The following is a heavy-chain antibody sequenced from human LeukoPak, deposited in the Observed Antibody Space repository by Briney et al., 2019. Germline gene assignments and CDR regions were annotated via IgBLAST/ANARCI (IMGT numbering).Heavy chain of an antibody. CDR1: GGTFSSYT. D-gene: IGHD2-2*01. V-gene: IGHV1-69*02. CDR2: IIHILGIA. CDR3: ARSMGYCSSTSCIASRSGQHPLYYYMVV. J-gene: IGHJ6*03. Sequence: SVKVSCKASGGTFSSYTISWVRQAPGQGLEWMGRIIHILGIANYAQKFQGRVTITADKSTSTAYMELSSLRSEDTAVYYCARSMGYCSSTSCIASRSGQHPLYYYMVVWGKGTTVTVSS.